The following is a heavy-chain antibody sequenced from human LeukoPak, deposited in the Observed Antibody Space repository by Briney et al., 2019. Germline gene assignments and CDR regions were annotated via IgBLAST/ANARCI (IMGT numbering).Heavy chain of an antibody. V-gene: IGHV4-4*07. CDR2: IYTSGST. D-gene: IGHD4-17*01. CDR3: ARDLNDYGDYSPGDY. J-gene: IGHJ4*02. Sequence: SETLSLTCTVSGGSISSYYWSWIRQPAGEGLEWIGRIYTSGSTNYNPSLKSRVTMSVDTSKNQFSLKLSSVTAADTAVYYCARDLNDYGDYSPGDYWGQGTLVTVSS. CDR1: GGSISSYY.